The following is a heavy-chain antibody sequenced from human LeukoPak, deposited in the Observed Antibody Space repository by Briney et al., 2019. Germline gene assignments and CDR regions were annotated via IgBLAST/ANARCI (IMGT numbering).Heavy chain of an antibody. V-gene: IGHV3-23*01. CDR3: AKYPASGGYFDY. J-gene: IGHJ4*02. D-gene: IGHD6-13*01. CDR1: GFTFSTYS. CDR2: ISGSGANT. Sequence: GSLRLSCAASGFTFSTYSMSWVRLAPWKGLEWVSGISGSGANTYYADSVKGRFTISRDNSKNTLYLQMNSLRAEDTAVFYCAKYPASGGYFDYWGQGTLVTVSS.